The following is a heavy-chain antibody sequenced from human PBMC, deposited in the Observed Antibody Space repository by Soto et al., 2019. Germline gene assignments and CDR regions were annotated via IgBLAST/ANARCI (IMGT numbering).Heavy chain of an antibody. CDR1: GFTFSSYG. J-gene: IGHJ4*02. CDR3: AKNGVGGSCFDY. Sequence: GGSLRLSCAASGFTFSSYGMHWVRQAPGKGLEWVAVISYDGSNKYYADSVKGRFTISRDNSKNTLYLQMDSLRAEDTAVYYCAKNGVGGSCFDYWAQGTRGTAPQ. CDR2: ISYDGSNK. V-gene: IGHV3-30*18. D-gene: IGHD1-26*01.